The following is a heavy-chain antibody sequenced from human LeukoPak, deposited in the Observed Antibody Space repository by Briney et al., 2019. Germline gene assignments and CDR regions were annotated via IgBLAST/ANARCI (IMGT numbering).Heavy chain of an antibody. CDR2: ISGSGGST. Sequence: QTGGSLRLSCAASGFTFSSYAMSWVRQAPGKGLEWVSAISGSGGSTYYADSVKGRFTISRDNSKNTLYLQMNSLRAEDTAVYYCAKPMTGAYYYYMDVWGKGTTVTVSS. CDR1: GFTFSSYA. D-gene: IGHD3-9*01. CDR3: AKPMTGAYYYYMDV. V-gene: IGHV3-23*01. J-gene: IGHJ6*03.